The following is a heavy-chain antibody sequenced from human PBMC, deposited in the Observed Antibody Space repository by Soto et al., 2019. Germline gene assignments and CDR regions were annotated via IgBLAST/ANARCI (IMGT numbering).Heavy chain of an antibody. CDR3: AEPNFRGVVVTV. D-gene: IGHD3-10*01. CDR2: ISNSGDR. CDR1: GFTFSSYA. Sequence: VQLLDSGGALVQPGGSLRLSCAASGFTFSSYAMYWVRQAPGKGLEWVSTISNSGDRYYAESVEGRFTISRDNSKDRVHLKMNSLREEDTAVYFCAEPNFRGVVVTVWGPGTTVT. V-gene: IGHV3-23*01. J-gene: IGHJ6*02.